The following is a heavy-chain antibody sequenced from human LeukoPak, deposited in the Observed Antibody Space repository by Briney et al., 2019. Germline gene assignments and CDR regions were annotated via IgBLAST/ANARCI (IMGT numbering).Heavy chain of an antibody. V-gene: IGHV4-39*01. D-gene: IGHD5-12*01. CDR1: GDSISSSSYY. Sequence: SETLSLTCTVSGDSISSSSYYWGWSRQPPGKGLEWIGSTSGSAYYNPSLKSRVTISVDTSKNQFSLKLSSVTAADTAVYYCARGGASGYGGGYYYGMDVWGQGTTVTVSS. CDR2: TSGSA. J-gene: IGHJ6*02. CDR3: ARGGASGYGGGYYYGMDV.